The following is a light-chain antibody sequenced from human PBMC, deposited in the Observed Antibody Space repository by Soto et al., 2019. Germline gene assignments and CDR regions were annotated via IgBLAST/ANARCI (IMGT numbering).Light chain of an antibody. CDR1: DTVSSSS. J-gene: IGKJ2*02. V-gene: IGKV3-20*01. CDR3: QVSVRSPLCT. Sequence: EIALTQSPGPLSLSPGERATLSCRTSDTVSSSSFAWYQHKRGQDPRLLIYGASRRATGIQDRYSGSGSGTDFTLTINIREPEDFADYDCQVSVRSPLCTLRKGTRL. CDR2: GAS.